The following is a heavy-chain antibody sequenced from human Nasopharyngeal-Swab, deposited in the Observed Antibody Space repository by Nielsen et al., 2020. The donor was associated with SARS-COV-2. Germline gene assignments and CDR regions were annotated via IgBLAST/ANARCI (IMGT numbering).Heavy chain of an antibody. CDR3: ARDRADYHISYYYYYMDV. V-gene: IGHV4-34*01. CDR2: INHSGST. Sequence: SETLSLTCGVYGGSFSDHYWSWIRQPPGKGLEWIGEINHSGSTNYNPSLKSRVTMSVGTSKNQFSLNLSSVTAADTAVYYCARDRADYHISYYYYYMDVWGKGTTVAVSS. CDR1: GGSFSDHY. D-gene: IGHD4-11*01. J-gene: IGHJ6*03.